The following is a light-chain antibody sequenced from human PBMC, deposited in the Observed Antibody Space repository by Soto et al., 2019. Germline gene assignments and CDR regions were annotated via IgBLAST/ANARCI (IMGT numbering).Light chain of an antibody. CDR3: QQYNGWPLT. CDR1: QYINTR. Sequence: EIVLTQSPATLSSFPGDRVTLSCRASQYINTRLAWYQHRPGQAPRLLIYGASTRATGIPARFSGSGYGTEFTLTISSLQAEDFAVYYCQQYNGWPLTFGGGTKVDI. J-gene: IGKJ4*01. V-gene: IGKV3-15*01. CDR2: GAS.